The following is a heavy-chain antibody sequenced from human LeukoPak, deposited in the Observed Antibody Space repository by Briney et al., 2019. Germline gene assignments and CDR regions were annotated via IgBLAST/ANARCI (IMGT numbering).Heavy chain of an antibody. CDR1: GGSFSGYY. CDR3: ARGRNYVRWFDP. CDR2: INHSGST. J-gene: IGHJ5*02. V-gene: IGHV4-34*01. Sequence: SETLSLTRAVYGGSFSGYYWSWIRQPPGKGLEWIGEINHSGSTNYNPSLKSRVTISVDTSKNQFSLKLSSVTAADTAVYYCARGRNYVRWFDPWGQGTLVTVSS. D-gene: IGHD4-11*01.